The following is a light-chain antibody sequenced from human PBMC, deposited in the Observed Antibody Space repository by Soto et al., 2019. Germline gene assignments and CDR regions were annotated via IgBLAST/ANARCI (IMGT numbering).Light chain of an antibody. CDR3: QQYGSLPRT. Sequence: EIVLTQSPGTLSLSPGERATLSCRASQSVSNNYLAWYQQKPGQAPRLLIYGASTRATGIPARFSGSGSGTEFTLTISRLEPEDFAVYYCQQYGSLPRTFGQGTKVDIK. CDR2: GAS. V-gene: IGKV3-20*01. CDR1: QSVSNNY. J-gene: IGKJ1*01.